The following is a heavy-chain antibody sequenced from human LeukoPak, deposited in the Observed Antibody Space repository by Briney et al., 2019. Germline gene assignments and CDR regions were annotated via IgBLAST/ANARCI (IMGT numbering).Heavy chain of an antibody. D-gene: IGHD3-3*01. CDR3: ARHKGFWSGYYPYFDY. CDR1: GGSISSGSYY. V-gene: IGHV4-61*02. CDR2: TYTSGST. Sequence: PSQTLSLTCTVSGGSISSGSYYWSWIRQPAGKGLEWIGRTYTSGSTNYNPSLKSRVTISVDTSKNQFSLKLSSVTAADTAVYYCARHKGFWSGYYPYFDYWGQGTLVTVSS. J-gene: IGHJ4*02.